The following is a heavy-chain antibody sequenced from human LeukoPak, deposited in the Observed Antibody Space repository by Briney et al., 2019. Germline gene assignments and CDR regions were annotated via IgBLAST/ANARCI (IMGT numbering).Heavy chain of an antibody. Sequence: GGSLRLSCAASGFTFSSYSMNWVRQAPGKGLEWVSSISSSSSYIYYADSVKGRFTISRDNAKNSLYLQMNSLRAEDTAVYYCAKGFSSGSSTGFDYWGQGTLVTVSS. V-gene: IGHV3-21*01. CDR2: ISSSSSYI. J-gene: IGHJ4*02. CDR1: GFTFSSYS. CDR3: AKGFSSGSSTGFDY. D-gene: IGHD1-26*01.